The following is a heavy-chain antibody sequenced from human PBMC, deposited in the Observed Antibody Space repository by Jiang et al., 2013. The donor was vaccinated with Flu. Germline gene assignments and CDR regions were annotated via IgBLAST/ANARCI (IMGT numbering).Heavy chain of an antibody. Sequence: GAEVEKAPGESLRISCKGSGYSFTSYWIDWIRQMPGKGLEWMGRIDPSDSFTQYSPSFQGHVTFSTDLSISTAYLQWSSLQASDTATYYCARHEIAVAGADYWGQGTLVTV. CDR1: GYSFTSYW. CDR2: IDPSDSFT. V-gene: IGHV5-10-1*01. D-gene: IGHD6-19*01. CDR3: ARHEIAVAGADY. J-gene: IGHJ4*02.